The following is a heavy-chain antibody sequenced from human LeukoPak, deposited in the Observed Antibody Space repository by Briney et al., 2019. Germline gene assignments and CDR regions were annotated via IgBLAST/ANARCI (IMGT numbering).Heavy chain of an antibody. V-gene: IGHV3-74*01. Sequence: GGSLRLSCAASGFTFSSYWMHWVRQAPGKGLVWVSRINSDGSSTNYADSVKGRFTISRDNVKNTLYLQMNSLRGEDTAVYYCARSIAARSFDYWGQGTLVTVSS. J-gene: IGHJ4*02. D-gene: IGHD6-6*01. CDR3: ARSIAARSFDY. CDR1: GFTFSSYW. CDR2: INSDGSST.